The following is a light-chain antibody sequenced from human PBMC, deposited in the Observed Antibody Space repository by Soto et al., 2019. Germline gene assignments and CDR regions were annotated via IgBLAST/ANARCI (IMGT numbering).Light chain of an antibody. CDR1: SSNIGSNY. J-gene: IGLJ1*01. CDR3: XAWDDSLSGSYV. Sequence: QSVLTQPTSASGTPGQRVTISCSGSSSNIGSNYVYWYQQLPGTAPKLLIYRNNQRPSGVPDRFSGSKSGTSASLAISGHRSEXXXXYXXXAWDDSLSGSYVFGTGTKVTVL. CDR2: RNN. V-gene: IGLV1-47*01.